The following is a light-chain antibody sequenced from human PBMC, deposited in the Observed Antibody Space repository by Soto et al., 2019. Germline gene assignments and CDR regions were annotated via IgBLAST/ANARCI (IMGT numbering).Light chain of an antibody. CDR3: TSYAGTYSFFYV. Sequence: QSALTQPPSASWSPGQSVTISCTGTSSDDGAYNYVSWHQQLPGKAPKLIIYEVSKRPSGVPDRFSGSKSGNTASLTVSGLQAEDEADYYCTSYAGTYSFFYVFGTGTKVTVL. V-gene: IGLV2-8*01. CDR1: SSDDGAYNY. CDR2: EVS. J-gene: IGLJ1*01.